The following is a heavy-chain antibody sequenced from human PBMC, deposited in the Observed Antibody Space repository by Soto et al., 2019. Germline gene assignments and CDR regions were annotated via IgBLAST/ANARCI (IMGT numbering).Heavy chain of an antibody. V-gene: IGHV4-38-2*01. CDR2: IYHSGST. Sequence: SETLSLTSAVSGYSISSGYYWSWIRQPRGKGLEWIGSIYHSGSTYYNPPLKSRATISVDTSKNQFSLKLSSVTAADTAVYYCARLVFLLLFGELKARGFDPCGQGTLVTVSS. CDR3: ARLVFLLLFGELKARGFDP. J-gene: IGHJ5*02. D-gene: IGHD3-10*01. CDR1: GYSISSGYY.